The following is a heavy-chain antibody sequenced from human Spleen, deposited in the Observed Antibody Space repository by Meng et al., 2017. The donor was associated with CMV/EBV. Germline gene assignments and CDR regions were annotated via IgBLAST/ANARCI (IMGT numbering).Heavy chain of an antibody. Sequence: GESLKISCAASGCAFSSYWMSWVRQAPGKGLEWVANIKQDGSEKYYVHSVKGRFTIPRDNAKNSLYLQMNSLKSEDTAVYYCARAAGWFDPWGQGTLVTVSS. CDR3: ARAAGWFDP. V-gene: IGHV3-7*01. D-gene: IGHD6-19*01. CDR1: GCAFSSYW. J-gene: IGHJ5*02. CDR2: IKQDGSEK.